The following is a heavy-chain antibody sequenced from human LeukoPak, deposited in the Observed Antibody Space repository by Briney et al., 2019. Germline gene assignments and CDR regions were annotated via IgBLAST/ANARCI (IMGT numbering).Heavy chain of an antibody. J-gene: IGHJ4*02. CDR3: ARGGGYNGPFDY. V-gene: IGHV3-48*01. D-gene: IGHD5-24*01. Sequence: GGSLRLSRAASGFTFSSYSMNWVRQAPGKGLEWVSYISSSSTIYYADSVKGRFTISRDNAKNSLYLQMNSLRAEDTAVYYCARGGGYNGPFDYWGQGTLVTVSS. CDR2: ISSSSTI. CDR1: GFTFSSYS.